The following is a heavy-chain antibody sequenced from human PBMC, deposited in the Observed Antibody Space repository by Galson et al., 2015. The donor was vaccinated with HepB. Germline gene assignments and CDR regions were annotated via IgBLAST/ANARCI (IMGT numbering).Heavy chain of an antibody. CDR3: ARDIVVVVAATRRNWFDP. D-gene: IGHD2-15*01. J-gene: IGHJ5*02. CDR2: IIPIFGTA. CDR1: GGTFSSYA. Sequence: SVKVSCKASGGTFSSYAISWVRQAPGQGLEWMGGIIPIFGTANYAQKFQGRVTITADESTSTAYMELSSLRSEDTAVYYCARDIVVVVAATRRNWFDPWGQGTLVTVSS. V-gene: IGHV1-69*13.